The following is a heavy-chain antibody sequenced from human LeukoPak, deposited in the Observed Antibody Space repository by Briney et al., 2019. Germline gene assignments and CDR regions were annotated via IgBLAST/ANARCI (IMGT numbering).Heavy chain of an antibody. CDR1: GFTVSNNY. Sequence: GGSLRLSCAASGFTVSNNYMTWVRQAPGKGPEWVSVIYSGGSTYYADSVEGRFTISRDNAKNSLYLQMNSLRAEDTAVYYCATPFDYWGQGTLVTVSS. V-gene: IGHV3-53*01. CDR2: IYSGGST. J-gene: IGHJ4*02. CDR3: ATPFDY.